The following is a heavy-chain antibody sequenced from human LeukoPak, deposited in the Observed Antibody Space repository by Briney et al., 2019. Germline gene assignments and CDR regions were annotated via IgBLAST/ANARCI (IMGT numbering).Heavy chain of an antibody. J-gene: IGHJ4*02. V-gene: IGHV1-8*02. CDR1: GYTFSGYY. CDR2: MNPNSGNT. Sequence: GASVKVSCKASGYTFSGYYVHWVRQAPGQGLEWMGWMNPNSGNTGYAQKFQGRVTMTRNTSISTAYMELSSLRSEDTAVYYCARGEGFYFDYWGQGTLVTVSS. CDR3: ARGEGFYFDY.